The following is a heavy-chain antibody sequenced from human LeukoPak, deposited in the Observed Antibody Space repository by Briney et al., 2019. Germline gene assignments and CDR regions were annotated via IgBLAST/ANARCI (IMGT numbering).Heavy chain of an antibody. V-gene: IGHV3-9*03. D-gene: IGHD6-6*01. CDR2: ISWNSGSI. CDR3: ARAYSSSSYFDY. Sequence: PGGSLRLSRAASGFTFDDYAMHWVRQAPGKGLEWVSGISWNSGSIGYADSVKGRFTISRDNAKNSLYLQMNSLRAEDVALYYCARAYSSSSYFDYWGQGTLVTVSS. CDR1: GFTFDDYA. J-gene: IGHJ4*02.